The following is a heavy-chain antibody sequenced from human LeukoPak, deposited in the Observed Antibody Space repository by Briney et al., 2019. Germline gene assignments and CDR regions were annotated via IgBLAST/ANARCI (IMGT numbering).Heavy chain of an antibody. CDR2: IFYSGST. CDR3: AGGKDGYSYGYFDY. CDR1: GYTFSGYY. Sequence: SCKASGYTFSGYYMHWVRQPPGKGLEWIGNIFYSGSTYYSPSLKSRVTISLDTSRNQFSLKLSSVTAADTAVYYCAGGKDGYSYGYFDYWGQGTLVTVSS. J-gene: IGHJ4*02. D-gene: IGHD5-18*01. V-gene: IGHV4-38-2*02.